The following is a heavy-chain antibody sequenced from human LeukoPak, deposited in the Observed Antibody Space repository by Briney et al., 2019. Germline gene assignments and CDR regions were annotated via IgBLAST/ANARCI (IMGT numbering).Heavy chain of an antibody. CDR1: GGSFSGYD. CDR3: ARGNTMTHDAFDI. J-gene: IGHJ3*02. V-gene: IGHV4-34*01. Sequence: SETLSLTCAVYGGSFSGYDWSWIRQPPGKGLEWIGEINHSGSTYYNPSLKSRVTISVDRSKNQFSLKLSSVTAADTAVYYCARGNTMTHDAFDIWGQGTMVTVSS. D-gene: IGHD3-22*01. CDR2: INHSGST.